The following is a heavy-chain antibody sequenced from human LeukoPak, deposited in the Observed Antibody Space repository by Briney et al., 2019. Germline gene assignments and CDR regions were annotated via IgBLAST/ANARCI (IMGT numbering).Heavy chain of an antibody. CDR1: GGTFSSLT. CDR2: IIPIFGRA. CDR3: ARGGQWLAFDY. D-gene: IGHD6-19*01. V-gene: IGHV1-69*13. Sequence: SVKVSCKASGGTFSSLTINWVRQAPGQGLEWMGGIIPIFGRANYAQKFQGRVTITADESTSTAYMELSSLRSEDTAVYYCARGGQWLAFDYWGQGTLVTVSS. J-gene: IGHJ4*02.